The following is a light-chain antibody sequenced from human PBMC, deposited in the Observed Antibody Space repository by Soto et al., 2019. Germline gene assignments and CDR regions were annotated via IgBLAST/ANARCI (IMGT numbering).Light chain of an antibody. Sequence: DIVMTQSPDSLAVSLGERATINCKSSQSVLSSSRNKNYLAWYQQKPGQPPKLLIYWASTRESGVPDRFSGSGSGTDFTLTIRSLQAEDVEVYYCQQYYSTPRTFGQGTKVDIK. CDR3: QQYYSTPRT. J-gene: IGKJ1*01. CDR2: WAS. CDR1: QSVLSSSRNKNY. V-gene: IGKV4-1*01.